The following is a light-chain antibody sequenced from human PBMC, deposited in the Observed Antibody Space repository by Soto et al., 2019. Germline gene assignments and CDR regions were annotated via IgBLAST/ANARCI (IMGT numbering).Light chain of an antibody. CDR1: QSVSSY. CDR2: DAS. Sequence: EIVWTQSPATLSLSPGERATLSCRASQSVSSYLAWYQQKPGQAPRLLIYDASNRATGIPARFSGSGSGTDFTLTISSLEPEHFAVYDWQQRLTWPPWTVGQGPKVEIK. CDR3: QQRLTWPPWT. J-gene: IGKJ1*01. V-gene: IGKV3-11*01.